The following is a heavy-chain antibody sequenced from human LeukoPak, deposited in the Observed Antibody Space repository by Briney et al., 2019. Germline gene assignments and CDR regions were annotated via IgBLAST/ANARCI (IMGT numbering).Heavy chain of an antibody. CDR1: GFTFSSYG. V-gene: IGHV3-30*03. J-gene: IGHJ4*02. D-gene: IGHD6-19*01. CDR2: ISYDGSNK. Sequence: PGGSLRLSCAASGFTFSSYGMHWVRQAPGKGLEWVAVISYDGSNKYYADSVKGRFTISRDNSKNTLYLQMNSLRAEDTAVYYCASVGVAGGVYFDYWGQGTPVTVSS. CDR3: ASVGVAGGVYFDY.